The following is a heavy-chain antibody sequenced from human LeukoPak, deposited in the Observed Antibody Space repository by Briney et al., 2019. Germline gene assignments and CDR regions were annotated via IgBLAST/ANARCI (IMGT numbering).Heavy chain of an antibody. CDR2: FDPEDGET. J-gene: IGHJ1*01. CDR3: ATREDYGDSEYFQQ. V-gene: IGHV1-24*01. Sequence: ASVKVSCKVSGYTLTELSMHWVRQAPGKVLEWMGGFDPEDGETIYAQKFQGRVTMTEDTSTDTAYMELSSLRSEDTAVYYCATREDYGDSEYFQQWARAPWSPSPQ. CDR1: GYTLTELS. D-gene: IGHD4-17*01.